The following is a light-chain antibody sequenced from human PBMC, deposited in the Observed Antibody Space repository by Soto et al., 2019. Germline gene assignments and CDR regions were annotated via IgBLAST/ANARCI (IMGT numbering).Light chain of an antibody. Sequence: NFMLTQPHSVSESPGKTVTISCTRSSGSIASNHVQWYQQRPGSAPTTVIYNDNQRPSGVPDRFSGSIDSSSNSASLTISGLKTEDEADYYCQSYDSNNVLFGGRTQLTVL. V-gene: IGLV6-57*03. J-gene: IGLJ2*01. CDR3: QSYDSNNVL. CDR2: NDN. CDR1: SGSIASNH.